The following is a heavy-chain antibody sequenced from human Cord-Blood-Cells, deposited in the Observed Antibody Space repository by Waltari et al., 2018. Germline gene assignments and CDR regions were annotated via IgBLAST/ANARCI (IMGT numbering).Heavy chain of an antibody. D-gene: IGHD5-18*01. Sequence: QVQLQQSGPGLVKPSQTLSLTCAISGDSVSSKSAAWNWIRQSPSRGLEWLGRTYYRSKWYNDYAVSVKSRITINPDTSKNQFSLQLNSVTPEDTAVYYCAREDPRGYSYGWSNWFDPWGQGTLVTVSS. CDR3: AREDPRGYSYGWSNWFDP. CDR1: GDSVSSKSAA. J-gene: IGHJ5*02. CDR2: TYYRSKWYN. V-gene: IGHV6-1*01.